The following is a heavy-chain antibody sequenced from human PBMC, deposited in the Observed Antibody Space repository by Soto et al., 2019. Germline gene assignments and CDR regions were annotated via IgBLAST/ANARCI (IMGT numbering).Heavy chain of an antibody. CDR2: ISSSTNYI. CDR3: ECESRDLGSPVDY. V-gene: IGHV3-21*01. Sequence: GGSLRLSCAASGFTFTRYSMNWVRQAPGKGLEWVSSISSSTNYIYYGDSMKGRFTISRDNAKNSLYLEMNSLRAEDTAVYYWECESRDLGSPVDYWGQGTLVTVSS. D-gene: IGHD6-25*01. J-gene: IGHJ4*02. CDR1: GFTFTRYS.